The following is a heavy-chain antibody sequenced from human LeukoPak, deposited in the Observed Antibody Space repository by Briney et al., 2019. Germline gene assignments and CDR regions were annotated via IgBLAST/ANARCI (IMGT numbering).Heavy chain of an antibody. V-gene: IGHV4-39*07. CDR2: MYYSGST. CDR3: ARDGTTVSPAV. J-gene: IGHJ6*04. D-gene: IGHD4-17*01. Sequence: PSETLSLTCNVSGGSISSNEYFWAWIRQPPGKGLEWIANMYYSGSTYYNPSLKSRVTKSIDTSKNQPSLKLSSVTAADTAVYYCARDGTTVSPAVWGKGTTVTVSS. CDR1: GGSISSNEYF.